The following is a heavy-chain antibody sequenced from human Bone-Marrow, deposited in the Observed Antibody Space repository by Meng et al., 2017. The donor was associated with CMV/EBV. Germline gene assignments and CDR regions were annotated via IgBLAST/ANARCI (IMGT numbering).Heavy chain of an antibody. Sequence: SGYIDTTYWIGWQRQMPGRGLDWMGFIYPGDSDTRYSPSSQGQVTFSVDKSISPAYLQWSRLRVSDTAMYYCARMSAAGHGYYGMDVWGQGTTVTVSS. V-gene: IGHV5-51*01. D-gene: IGHD6-13*01. CDR2: IYPGDSDT. CDR3: ARMSAAGHGYYGMDV. CDR1: GYIDTTYW. J-gene: IGHJ6*02.